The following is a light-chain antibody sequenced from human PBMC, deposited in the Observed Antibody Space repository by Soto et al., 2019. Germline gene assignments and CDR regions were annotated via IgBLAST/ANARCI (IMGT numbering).Light chain of an antibody. J-gene: IGKJ5*01. V-gene: IGKV3-11*01. CDR2: DVS. CDR3: PHCAASEMI. CDR1: QNISNY. Sequence: ASQNISNYLIWYQQKPGQAPRLLIYDVSNRATDIPARFSGSGSGTYFTGLLCRLAREAFPLFYGPHCAASEMIFRQGTRLEIK.